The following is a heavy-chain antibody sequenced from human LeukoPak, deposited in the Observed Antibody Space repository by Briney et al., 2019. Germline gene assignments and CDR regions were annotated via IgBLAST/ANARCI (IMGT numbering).Heavy chain of an antibody. Sequence: PGGSLRLSCAASGFAFSSYGMHWVRQAPGKGLEWVAFIRYDGSNKYYADSVKGRFTISRDNSKNTLYLQMNSLRAEDTAVYYCARDYGGGSGSPYNWFDPWGQGTLVTVSS. D-gene: IGHD3-10*01. CDR1: GFAFSSYG. CDR3: ARDYGGGSGSPYNWFDP. CDR2: IRYDGSNK. V-gene: IGHV3-30*02. J-gene: IGHJ5*02.